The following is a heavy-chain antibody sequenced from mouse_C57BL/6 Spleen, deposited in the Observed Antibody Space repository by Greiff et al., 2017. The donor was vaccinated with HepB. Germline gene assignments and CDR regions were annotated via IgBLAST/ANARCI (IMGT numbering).Heavy chain of an antibody. D-gene: IGHD4-1*01. V-gene: IGHV5-6*01. CDR1: GFTFSSYG. J-gene: IGHJ3*01. Sequence: EVKVVESGGDLVKPGGSLKLSCAASGFTFSSYGMSWVRQTPDKRLEWVATISSGGSYTYYPDSVKGRFTISRDNAKNTLYLQMSSLKSEDTAMYYCARHLTGSGFAYWGQGTLVTVSA. CDR3: ARHLTGSGFAY. CDR2: ISSGGSYT.